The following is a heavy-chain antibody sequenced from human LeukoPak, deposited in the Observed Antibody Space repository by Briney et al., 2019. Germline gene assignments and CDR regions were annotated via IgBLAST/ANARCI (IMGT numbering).Heavy chain of an antibody. J-gene: IGHJ2*01. Sequence: SETLSLTCAVYGGSFSGYYWSWIRQPPGKGLEWIGEINHSGSTNYNPSLKSRVTISVDTSKNQFSLKLSSVTAADTAVYYCARVRFYSSGRYLTNGGYWYFDLWGRGTLVTVSS. CDR3: ARVRFYSSGRYLTNGGYWYFDL. V-gene: IGHV4-34*01. D-gene: IGHD6-19*01. CDR2: INHSGST. CDR1: GGSFSGYY.